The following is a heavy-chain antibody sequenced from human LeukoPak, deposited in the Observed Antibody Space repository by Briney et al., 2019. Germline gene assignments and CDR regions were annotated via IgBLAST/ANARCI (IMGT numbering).Heavy chain of an antibody. J-gene: IGHJ4*02. V-gene: IGHV4-61*02. CDR3: ARDQQRITIFGVVMYYFDY. D-gene: IGHD3-3*01. Sequence: SETLSLTCTVSGGPISSGSYYWSWIRQPAGKGLEWIGRIYTSGSTNYNPSLKSRVTISVDTSKNQFSLKLSSVTAADTAVYYCARDQQRITIFGVVMYYFDYWGQGTLVTVSS. CDR2: IYTSGST. CDR1: GGPISSGSYY.